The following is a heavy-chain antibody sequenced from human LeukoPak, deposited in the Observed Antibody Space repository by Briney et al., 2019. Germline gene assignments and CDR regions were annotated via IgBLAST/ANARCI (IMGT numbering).Heavy chain of an antibody. CDR3: AKGYYYGSGSYSTFDY. Sequence: PGGSLRLSCAASGFTFSSHALSWLRQAPGKGLEWVSTISGSGGSTYYADSVKGRFTISRDNSKNTLYVQMSSLRADDTAVYYCAKGYYYGSGSYSTFDYWGQGTRVTVSS. V-gene: IGHV3-23*01. CDR1: GFTFSSHA. J-gene: IGHJ4*02. D-gene: IGHD3-10*01. CDR2: ISGSGGST.